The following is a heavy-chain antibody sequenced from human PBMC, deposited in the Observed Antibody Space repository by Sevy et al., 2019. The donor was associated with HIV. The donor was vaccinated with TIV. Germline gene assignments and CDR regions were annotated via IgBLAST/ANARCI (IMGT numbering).Heavy chain of an antibody. CDR1: GFTFSSYS. CDR2: ISSSSSYI. D-gene: IGHD1-26*01. J-gene: IGHJ4*02. Sequence: GGSLRLSCAASGFTFSSYSMNWVRQAPGKGLEWVSSISSSSSYIYYADSVKGRFTIPRDNAKNSLYLQMNSLRAEDTAVYYCAGSSGSYLGYFDYWGQGTLVTVSS. V-gene: IGHV3-21*01. CDR3: AGSSGSYLGYFDY.